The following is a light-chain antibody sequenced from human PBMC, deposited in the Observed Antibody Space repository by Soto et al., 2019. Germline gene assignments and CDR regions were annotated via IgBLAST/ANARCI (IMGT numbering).Light chain of an antibody. V-gene: IGLV2-14*03. J-gene: IGLJ1*01. Sequence: QSALTQPASVSGSPGQSITISCTGTCSDVGGFNSVSWYQLRPGTAPKLILYDVVDRPSGVSYRFSGSKSGNTASLTISGLQAADEADYFCSSYTSTMTNVFGSGTKVTVL. CDR1: CSDVGGFNS. CDR3: SSYTSTMTNV. CDR2: DVV.